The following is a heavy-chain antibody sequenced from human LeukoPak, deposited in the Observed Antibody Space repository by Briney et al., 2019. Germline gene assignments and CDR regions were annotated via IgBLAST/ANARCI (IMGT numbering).Heavy chain of an antibody. J-gene: IGHJ3*02. D-gene: IGHD6-13*01. CDR1: GFTFSSYA. CDR3: AKDIDSYSSSSRHRLVAFDI. V-gene: IGHV3-23*01. CDR2: ISGSGGST. Sequence: PGGSLRLSCAASGFTFSSYAMSWVRQAPGKGLEWVSAISGSGGSTYYADSVKGRFTISRDNSKNTLYLQMNSLRAEDTAVYYCAKDIDSYSSSSRHRLVAFDIWGQGTMVTVSS.